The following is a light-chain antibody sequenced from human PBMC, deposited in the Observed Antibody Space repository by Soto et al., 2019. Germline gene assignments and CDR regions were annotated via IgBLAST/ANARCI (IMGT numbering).Light chain of an antibody. CDR2: GAS. V-gene: IGKV3-15*01. Sequence: EVVLTQSPVTTSLSPGARATLYCSASQSFRGLLAWYQQKPGQAPRLLISGASTRATGIPARFSGSGSGTEFTLTITRLQSEDFAIYYCQQYNTWPRTFGQGTKVDIK. CDR1: QSFRGL. CDR3: QQYNTWPRT. J-gene: IGKJ1*01.